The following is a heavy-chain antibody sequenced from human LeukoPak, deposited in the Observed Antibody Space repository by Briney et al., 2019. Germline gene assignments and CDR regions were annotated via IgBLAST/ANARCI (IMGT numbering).Heavy chain of an antibody. CDR2: IYYSGST. CDR1: GGSISSYY. Sequence: SETLSLTCTVSGGSISSYYWSWLRQPPGKGLEWIGYIYYSGSTNYNPSLKSRVTISVDTSKNQFSLKLSSVTAADTAVYYCARGGRYCSSTSCYFSLDYWGQGTLVTVSS. D-gene: IGHD2-2*01. CDR3: ARGGRYCSSTSCYFSLDY. J-gene: IGHJ4*02. V-gene: IGHV4-59*01.